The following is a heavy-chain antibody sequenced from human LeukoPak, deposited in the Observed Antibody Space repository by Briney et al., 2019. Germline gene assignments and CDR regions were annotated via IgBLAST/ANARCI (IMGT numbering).Heavy chain of an antibody. J-gene: IGHJ4*02. CDR2: ISSSGSAI. CDR3: AREKLSFFDSSGYFDH. D-gene: IGHD3-22*01. Sequence: PGGSLRLSCAASGFTFSSYEMNWVRQALGKGLEWVSFISSSGSAIHYADSVRGRFTISRDNAKNSLFLQMSRLRAEDTAVYYCAREKLSFFDSSGYFDHWGQGTLVTVSS. V-gene: IGHV3-48*03. CDR1: GFTFSSYE.